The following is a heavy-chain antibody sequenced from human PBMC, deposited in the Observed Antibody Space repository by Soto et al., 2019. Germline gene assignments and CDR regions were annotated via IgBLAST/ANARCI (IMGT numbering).Heavy chain of an antibody. CDR3: ATLPAIFGVVTHNWFDP. J-gene: IGHJ5*02. Sequence: GALRLSCAASGFTFSSYEMNGVRQAPGKGLEGGSYISSSGSTIYYADSVKGRFTISRDNAKNSLYLQMNSLSAEDTAVYYCATLPAIFGVVTHNWFDPWGQGTLVTVS. CDR2: ISSSGSTI. D-gene: IGHD3-3*01. CDR1: GFTFSSYE. V-gene: IGHV3-48*03.